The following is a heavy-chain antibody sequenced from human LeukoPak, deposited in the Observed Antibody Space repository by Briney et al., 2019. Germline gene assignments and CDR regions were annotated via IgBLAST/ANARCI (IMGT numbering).Heavy chain of an antibody. D-gene: IGHD1-14*01. CDR2: ISYDGNNI. CDR3: ARDQPGHYLPIDY. J-gene: IGHJ4*02. CDR1: GFTFSSYA. V-gene: IGHV3-30-3*01. Sequence: GGSLRLSCAASGFTFSSYAMHWVRQAPGKGLQWVAFISYDGNNIHYADSVKGRFTISRDNSKNTLYLQMNSLRLEDTAVFYCARDQPGHYLPIDYWGQGTLVTVSS.